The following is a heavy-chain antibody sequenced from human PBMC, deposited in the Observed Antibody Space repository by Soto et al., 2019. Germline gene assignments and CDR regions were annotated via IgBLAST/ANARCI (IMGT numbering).Heavy chain of an antibody. CDR3: ARGYSYGDY. CDR1: GFTYSSYA. D-gene: IGHD5-18*01. Sequence: SLRLSCAASGFTYSSYAMHWVRQAPGKGLEWVAVISYDGSNKYYADSVKGRFTISRDNSKNTLYLQMNSLRGEDTAVYYCARGYSYGDYWGQGTLVTVSS. V-gene: IGHV3-30-3*01. J-gene: IGHJ4*02. CDR2: ISYDGSNK.